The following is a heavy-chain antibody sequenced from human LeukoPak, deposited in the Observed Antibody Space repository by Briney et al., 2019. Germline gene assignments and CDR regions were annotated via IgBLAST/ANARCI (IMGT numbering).Heavy chain of an antibody. CDR3: ARYIAAAGTGWFDP. J-gene: IGHJ5*02. V-gene: IGHV4-39*07. D-gene: IGHD6-13*01. CDR2: IYYSGST. CDR1: GGSISSSSYY. Sequence: PSETLSLTCTVSGGSISSSSYYWGWIRQPPGKGLEWIGSIYYSGSTYYNPSLKSRVTISVDTSKNQFSLKLSSVTAADTAVYYCARYIAAAGTGWFDPWGQGTLVTVSS.